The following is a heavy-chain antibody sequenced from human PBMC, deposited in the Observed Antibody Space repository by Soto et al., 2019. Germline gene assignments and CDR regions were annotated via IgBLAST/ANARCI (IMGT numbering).Heavy chain of an antibody. CDR1: GYTFTSYD. V-gene: IGHV1-8*01. CDR2: MNPNSGNT. J-gene: IGHJ4*02. Sequence: GASVKVSCKASGYTFTSYDINWVRQAPGQGLEWMGWMNPNSGNTNYAQKFQGRVTITADESTSTAYMELSSLRSEDTAVYYCARGSQQWLVHFDYWGQGTLVTVSS. D-gene: IGHD6-19*01. CDR3: ARGSQQWLVHFDY.